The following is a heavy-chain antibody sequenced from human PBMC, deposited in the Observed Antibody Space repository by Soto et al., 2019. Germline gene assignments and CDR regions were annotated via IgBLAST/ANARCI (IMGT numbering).Heavy chain of an antibody. CDR3: ARGLRGYSYGLDAFDI. CDR1: GYTFTSYD. CDR2: MNPNSGNT. V-gene: IGHV1-8*01. J-gene: IGHJ3*02. D-gene: IGHD5-18*01. Sequence: ASVKVSCKASGYTFTSYDINWVRQATGQGLEWMGWMNPNSGNTGYAQKFQGRVTMTRNTSISTAYMELSSLRSEDTAVYYCARGLRGYSYGLDAFDIWGQGTMVTVSS.